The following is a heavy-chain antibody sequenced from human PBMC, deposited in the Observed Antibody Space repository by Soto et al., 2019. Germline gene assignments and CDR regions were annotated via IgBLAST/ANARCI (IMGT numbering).Heavy chain of an antibody. Sequence: GGSLRLSCAASGFTFSSYAMSWVRQAPGKGLEWVSAISGSGGSTYYADSVKGRFTISRDNSKNTLYLQMNSLRAEDTAVYCCASQPGVYAIVYSSGWVGYFDYWGQGTLVTVSS. CDR2: ISGSGGST. CDR1: GFTFSSYA. CDR3: ASQPGVYAIVYSSGWVGYFDY. V-gene: IGHV3-23*01. J-gene: IGHJ4*02. D-gene: IGHD6-19*01.